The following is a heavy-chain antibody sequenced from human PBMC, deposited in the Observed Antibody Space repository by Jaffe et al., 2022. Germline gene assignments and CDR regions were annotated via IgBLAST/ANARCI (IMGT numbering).Heavy chain of an antibody. CDR3: ARDRGARGYCSGGSCYSGRSWVEPFDY. V-gene: IGHV1-18*01. CDR1: GYTFTSYG. Sequence: QVQLVQSGAEVKKPGASVKVSCKASGYTFTSYGISWVRQAPGQGLEWMGWISAYNGNTNYAQKLQGRVTMTTDTSTSTAYMELRSLRSDDTAVYYCARDRGARGYCSGGSCYSGRSWVEPFDYWGQGTLVTVSS. D-gene: IGHD2-15*01. CDR2: ISAYNGNT. J-gene: IGHJ4*02.